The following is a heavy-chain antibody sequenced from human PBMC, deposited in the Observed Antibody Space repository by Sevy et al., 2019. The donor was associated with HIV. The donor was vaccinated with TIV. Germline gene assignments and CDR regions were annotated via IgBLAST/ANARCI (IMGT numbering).Heavy chain of an antibody. J-gene: IGHJ4*02. CDR3: ARETSAGTTDY. Sequence: GGSLRLSCAASGFTFSSYWMHWVRQAPGKGLVWVSRINSYGSSTSYADSVKGRFTISRDNAKNTLYLQMNSLRAEDTAVYYCARETSAGTTDYWGQGTLVTVSS. V-gene: IGHV3-74*01. D-gene: IGHD6-19*01. CDR1: GFTFSSYW. CDR2: INSYGSST.